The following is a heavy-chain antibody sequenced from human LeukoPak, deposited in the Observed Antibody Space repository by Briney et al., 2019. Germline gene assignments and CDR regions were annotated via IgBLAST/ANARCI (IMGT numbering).Heavy chain of an antibody. CDR2: IYYSGST. J-gene: IGHJ4*02. CDR3: ARVGYSGYHYDYFDY. Sequence: PSETLSHTCTVSGGSISSSSYYWGWIRQPPGKGLEWIGSIYYSGSTYYNPSLKSRVTISVDTSKNQFSLKLSSVTAADTAVYYCARVGYSGYHYDYFDYWGQGTLVTVSS. D-gene: IGHD5-12*01. CDR1: GGSISSSSYY. V-gene: IGHV4-39*07.